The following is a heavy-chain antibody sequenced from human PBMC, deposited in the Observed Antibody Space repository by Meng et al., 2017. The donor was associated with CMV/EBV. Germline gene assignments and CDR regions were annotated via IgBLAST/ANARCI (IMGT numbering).Heavy chain of an antibody. CDR1: GFTFDAYG. J-gene: IGHJ4*02. Sequence: GGSLRLSCAASGFTFDAYGMSWVRQAPGKGLEWVSGINWNGDSTGYADSVKGRFTISRDNAKKSLYLQMNSLRAEDTALYYCAKVGSGSYWYYFDYWGQGTLVTVSS. CDR3: AKVGSGSYWYYFDY. V-gene: IGHV3-20*04. D-gene: IGHD1-26*01. CDR2: INWNGDST.